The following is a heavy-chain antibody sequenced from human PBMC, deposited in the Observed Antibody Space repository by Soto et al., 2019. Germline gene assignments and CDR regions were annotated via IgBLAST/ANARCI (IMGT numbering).Heavy chain of an antibody. D-gene: IGHD2-15*01. J-gene: IGHJ4*02. Sequence: GGSLRLSCAASGFTVSNYAMHWVRQAPGKGLEWVAIISFDGSNRFYRDSVKGRFTISRDNSKNTLYLEMSSLRAEDTAVYFCAKDLSYCSGGSCYQHDGSDNWGQGTLVTVSS. CDR3: AKDLSYCSGGSCYQHDGSDN. V-gene: IGHV3-30*18. CDR2: ISFDGSNR. CDR1: GFTVSNYA.